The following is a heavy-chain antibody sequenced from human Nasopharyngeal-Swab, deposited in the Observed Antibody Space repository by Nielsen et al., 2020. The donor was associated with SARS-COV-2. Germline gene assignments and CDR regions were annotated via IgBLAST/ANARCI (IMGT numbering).Heavy chain of an antibody. CDR2: IYPDDIT. D-gene: IGHD3-22*01. Sequence: GSLRLSCAASGFTFSSYAMSWVRQAPGKGLEWVSVIYPDDITSYVDSVKGRFTTSRENSKNTLYLQMNSLRAEDTAVYYCARERRSGLRYYFDYWGQGTLVTVSS. V-gene: IGHV3-53*01. CDR1: GFTFSSYA. CDR3: ARERRSGLRYYFDY. J-gene: IGHJ4*02.